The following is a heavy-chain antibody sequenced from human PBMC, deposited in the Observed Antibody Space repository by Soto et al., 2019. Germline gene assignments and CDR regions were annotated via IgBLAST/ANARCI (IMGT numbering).Heavy chain of an antibody. V-gene: IGHV4-30-2*01. J-gene: IGHJ5*02. CDR1: GGSISSGGYA. D-gene: IGHD1-7*01. CDR2: IYHSGYT. CDR3: ARDSLTGNYFDP. Sequence: QLQLQESGSGLVKPSQTLSLTCAVSGGSISSGGYAWNWIRQPPGKGLEWIGYIYHSGYTSYNPSRKSRVTISVDKSKHQFSLKLSFVTAADTAVYYCARDSLTGNYFDPWGQGTLVTVSS.